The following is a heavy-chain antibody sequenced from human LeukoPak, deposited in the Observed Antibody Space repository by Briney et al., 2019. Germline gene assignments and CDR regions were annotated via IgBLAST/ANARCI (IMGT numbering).Heavy chain of an antibody. V-gene: IGHV4-59*03. CDR2: IYYSGST. J-gene: IGHJ4*02. D-gene: IGHD5-18*01. CDR3: ATSNHVAPALGYFDS. Sequence: SETLSLTCSVSGRSINTYYWTWIRQPPGKGLEWLGYIYYSGSTNYNPSLKSRVTILVDTSKNQFSLKLSSVTAADTAVYYCATSNHVAPALGYFDSWGQGTLVTVSS. CDR1: GRSINTYY.